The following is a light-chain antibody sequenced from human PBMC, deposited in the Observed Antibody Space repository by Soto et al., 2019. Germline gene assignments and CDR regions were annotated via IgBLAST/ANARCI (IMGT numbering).Light chain of an antibody. Sequence: QSVLTQPASVSGSPGQSIAISCTGSTSDVGFYNYVSWYQQHPGKVPKLIIYEVTNRPSGVSNRFSGSKSGNTASLTTSGLQAEDEADYYCCSYTTSSTRVFGTGTKVTVL. CDR2: EVT. CDR3: CSYTTSSTRV. CDR1: TSDVGFYNY. V-gene: IGLV2-14*01. J-gene: IGLJ1*01.